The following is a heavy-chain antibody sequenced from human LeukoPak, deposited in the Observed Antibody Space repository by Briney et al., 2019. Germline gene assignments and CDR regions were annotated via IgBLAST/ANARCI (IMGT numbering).Heavy chain of an antibody. Sequence: PGGSLRLSCAASGFTLMSYAMHWVRQAPGKGLEWVAVVSYDGYEKYYADSVKGRFTISRDNSKNTLYLQMNSLRAEDAAVYYCTRAPYSSGWFDYWGQGTPVTVSS. CDR1: GFTLMSYA. J-gene: IGHJ4*02. D-gene: IGHD6-25*01. CDR2: VSYDGYEK. V-gene: IGHV3-30*04. CDR3: TRAPYSSGWFDY.